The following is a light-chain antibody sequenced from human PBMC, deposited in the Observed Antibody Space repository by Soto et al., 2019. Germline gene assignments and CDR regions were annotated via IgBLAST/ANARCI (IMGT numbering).Light chain of an antibody. Sequence: SVLRQPPSESGTPAQRSTISCSGRSSNIGSNYVYWYQQLPGTAPKLLIYSNNQRPSGVPDRFSGSKSGTSASLAISGLRSEDVGVYYCMQRIEFPWTFGQGTK. V-gene: IGLV1-47*02. CDR1: SSNIGSNY. J-gene: IGLJ3*02. CDR2: SNN. CDR3: MQRIEFPWT.